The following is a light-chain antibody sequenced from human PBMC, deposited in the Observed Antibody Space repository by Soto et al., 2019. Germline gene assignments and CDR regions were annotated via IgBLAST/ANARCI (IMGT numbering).Light chain of an antibody. Sequence: EIVLTQSPGTLSLSPGERATLSCRAIQSVSSSYLAWYQQKPGQAPRLLIYGASSRATGIPDRFSGSGSGTDFTLTISRLEPEDFAVYYCQQYGSSPGYTFGQGTKVDNK. CDR3: QQYGSSPGYT. V-gene: IGKV3-20*01. CDR2: GAS. CDR1: QSVSSSY. J-gene: IGKJ2*01.